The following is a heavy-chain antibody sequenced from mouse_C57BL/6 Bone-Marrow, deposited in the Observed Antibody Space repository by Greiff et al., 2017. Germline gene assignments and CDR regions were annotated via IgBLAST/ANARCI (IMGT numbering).Heavy chain of an antibody. CDR1: GYTFTSSW. CDR2: IYPGSGST. Sequence: QVQLQQPGAELVKPGASVKMSCKASGYTFTSSWITWVKQRPGQGLEWIGDIYPGSGSTNYNEKFKSKATLTVDTSSSTAYMQLSSLTSEDSAVYYCARRDYEGTWFAYWGQGTLVTVSA. V-gene: IGHV1-55*01. D-gene: IGHD1-1*01. J-gene: IGHJ3*01. CDR3: ARRDYEGTWFAY.